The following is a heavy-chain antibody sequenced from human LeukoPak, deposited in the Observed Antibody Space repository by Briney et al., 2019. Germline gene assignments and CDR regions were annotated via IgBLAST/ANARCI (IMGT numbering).Heavy chain of an antibody. D-gene: IGHD2-2*01. CDR2: IYYSGST. CDR1: GGSISSGGYY. V-gene: IGHV4-31*03. J-gene: IGHJ5*02. CDR3: ATPGHQLPSSAFDP. Sequence: SETLSLTCTVSGGSISSGGYYWSWIRQHPGKGLEWIGYIYYSGSTYYNPSLKSRVTISVDTSKNQFSLKLSSVTAADTAVYYCATPGHQLPSSAFDPWGQGTLVTVSS.